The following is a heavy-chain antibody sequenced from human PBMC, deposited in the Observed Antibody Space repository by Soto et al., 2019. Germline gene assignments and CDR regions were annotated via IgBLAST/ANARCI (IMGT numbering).Heavy chain of an antibody. CDR1: GFTFSSYG. D-gene: IGHD6-19*01. Sequence: QVQLVESGGGVVQPGRSLRLSCAASGFTFSSYGMHWVRQAPGKGLEWVAVIWYDGSNKYYADSVKSRFTISRDNSKNTLYLQMNSVRAEDTAVYYCASTIAVAEEGAFDIWGQGTMVTVSS. CDR3: ASTIAVAEEGAFDI. J-gene: IGHJ3*02. CDR2: IWYDGSNK. V-gene: IGHV3-33*01.